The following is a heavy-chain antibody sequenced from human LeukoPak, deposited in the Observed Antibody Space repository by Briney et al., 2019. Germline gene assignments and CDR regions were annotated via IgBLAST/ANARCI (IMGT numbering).Heavy chain of an antibody. CDR3: VRDGAPVAADY. CDR2: INQDGSEK. CDR1: GFPLSSYW. V-gene: IGHV3-7*01. J-gene: IGHJ4*02. Sequence: QPGGSLRLSCAASGFPLSSYWMMWVRQAPGKGLEWVANINQDGSEKYYVDSVKGQFTISRDNAKNSLHLQMNSLRAEDTALYYCVRDGAPVAADYWGQGTLVTVSS. D-gene: IGHD2-2*01.